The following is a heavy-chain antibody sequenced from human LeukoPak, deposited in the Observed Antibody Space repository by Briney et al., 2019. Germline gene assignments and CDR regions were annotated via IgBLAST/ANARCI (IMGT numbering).Heavy chain of an antibody. CDR2: IKQDGSEK. Sequence: GGSLRLSCAASGFTFSSYWMSWVRQAPGKGLEWVANIKQDGSEKYYVDSVKGRFTISRDNAKNALYLQMNSVRAEDTAVYYCARDFGTSWNDPIFDYWGQGTLVTVSS. V-gene: IGHV3-7*01. D-gene: IGHD1-1*01. CDR1: GFTFSSYW. CDR3: ARDFGTSWNDPIFDY. J-gene: IGHJ4*02.